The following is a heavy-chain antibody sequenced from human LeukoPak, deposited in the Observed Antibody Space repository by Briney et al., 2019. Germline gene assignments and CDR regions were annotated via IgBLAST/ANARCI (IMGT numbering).Heavy chain of an antibody. D-gene: IGHD1-26*01. CDR2: XXXGGST. CDR1: GGSISSYY. Sequence: SETLSLTCTVSGGSISSYYXXXXXXXXXXXXXXXXYXXXGGSTNXXXXXXXRVXXXEDTSXNQFSLKLSSVTAADTAVYYCARVGSGGTSYYFDYWGQGALVTVSS. CDR3: ARVGSGGTSYYFDY. V-gene: IGHV4-59*01. J-gene: IGHJ4*02.